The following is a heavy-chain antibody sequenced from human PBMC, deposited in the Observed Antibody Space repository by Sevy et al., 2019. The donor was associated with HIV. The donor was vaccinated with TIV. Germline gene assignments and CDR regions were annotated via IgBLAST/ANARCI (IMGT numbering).Heavy chain of an antibody. D-gene: IGHD2-21*01. CDR3: AKDINRGCDGVNGYSYYYYFYGLDV. CDR1: GFPFNDHA. Sequence: GGSLRLSCAASGFPFNDHAMHWVRQVPGEGLEWVSGISWNSRNIGYADSVKGRFTISSDNARHFVYLEMNSLRPEDTAFYYCAKDINRGCDGVNGYSYYYYFYGLDVWGQGTTVTVSS. V-gene: IGHV3-9*01. CDR2: ISWNSRNI. J-gene: IGHJ6*02.